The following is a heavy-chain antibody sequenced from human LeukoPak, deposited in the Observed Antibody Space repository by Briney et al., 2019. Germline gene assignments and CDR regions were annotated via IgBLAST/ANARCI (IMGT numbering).Heavy chain of an antibody. V-gene: IGHV3-7*01. J-gene: IGHJ5*02. CDR3: ARLKPRMSSGWYGASWFDP. CDR1: GFTFSSYW. D-gene: IGHD6-19*01. Sequence: GGSLRLSCAASGFTFSSYWMSWVRQAPGKGLEWVANIKQDGSEKYYVDSVKGRFTISRDNAKNSLYLQMNSLRAEDTAVYYCARLKPRMSSGWYGASWFDPWGQGTLVTVSS. CDR2: IKQDGSEK.